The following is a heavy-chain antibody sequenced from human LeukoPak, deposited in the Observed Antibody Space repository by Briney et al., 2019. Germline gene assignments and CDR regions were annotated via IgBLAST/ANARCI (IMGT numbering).Heavy chain of an antibody. J-gene: IGHJ4*02. CDR2: IYYSGST. CDR3: ARQTGTWFGEL. Sequence: SETLSLTCTVSGGSISSGDYYWSWIRQPPGKGLEWIGYIYYSGSTYYNPSLKSRVTISVDTSKNQFSLKLSSVTAADTVVYYCARQTGTWFGELWGQGTLVTVSS. D-gene: IGHD3-10*01. CDR1: GGSISSGDYY. V-gene: IGHV4-30-4*01.